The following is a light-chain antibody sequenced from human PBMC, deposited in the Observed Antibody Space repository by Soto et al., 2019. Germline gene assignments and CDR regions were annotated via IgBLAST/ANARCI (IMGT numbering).Light chain of an antibody. J-gene: IGKJ1*01. Sequence: VLSQSPGRVSLSPGERATLSCRASQSVPSTYFAWYQQKPGQPPRLLISGTSNRATGIPDRFSGSGSGTDFTLTISRLEPEDFAVYYCQQYGNYPRTFGQGTKVEIK. V-gene: IGKV3-20*01. CDR2: GTS. CDR3: QQYGNYPRT. CDR1: QSVPSTY.